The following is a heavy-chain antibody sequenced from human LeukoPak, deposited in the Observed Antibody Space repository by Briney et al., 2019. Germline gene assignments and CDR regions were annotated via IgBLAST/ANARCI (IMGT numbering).Heavy chain of an antibody. D-gene: IGHD4-17*01. CDR1: GYIFTAYY. CDR3: ARDYGDPHYYFDY. J-gene: IGHJ4*02. CDR2: INPNSGGT. V-gene: IGHV1-2*02. Sequence: ASVKVSCKASGYIFTAYYVHWVRQAPGQGLEWMGWINPNSGGTSYTQKFQGRVAMTRDTSIRTAYMELSGLGSDDTAVYYCARDYGDPHYYFDYWGRGTLLTVSS.